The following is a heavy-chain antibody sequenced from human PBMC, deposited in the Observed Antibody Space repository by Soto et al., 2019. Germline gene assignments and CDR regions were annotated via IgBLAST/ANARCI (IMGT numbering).Heavy chain of an antibody. D-gene: IGHD3-22*01. J-gene: IGHJ6*02. CDR1: GDSVSSNSAA. V-gene: IGHV6-1*01. CDR2: TYYRSKWYN. CDR3: ARGFSRSSGCYYCGLDF. Sequence: SQTLSLTCAISGDSVSSNSAAWNWIRQSPSRGLEWLGRTYYRSKWYNDYAVSVKSRITINPDTSKNQFSLQLNSVTPEDTAVYYCARGFSRSSGCYYCGLDFGGQGTTVTVS.